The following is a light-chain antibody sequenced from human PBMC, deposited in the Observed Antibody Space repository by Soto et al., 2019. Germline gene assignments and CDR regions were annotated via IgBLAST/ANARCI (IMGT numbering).Light chain of an antibody. V-gene: IGLV4-69*01. Sequence: QPVLTQSPSASASLGASVKLTCTLSSGHSSYAIAWHQQQPEKGPRYLMKLNNDGSHSKGDGIPDRFSGSSSGAERYLTISSLQSEDEADYYCQTWGTGTWVFGGGTQLTVL. CDR1: SGHSSYA. J-gene: IGLJ3*02. CDR3: QTWGTGTWV. CDR2: LNNDGSH.